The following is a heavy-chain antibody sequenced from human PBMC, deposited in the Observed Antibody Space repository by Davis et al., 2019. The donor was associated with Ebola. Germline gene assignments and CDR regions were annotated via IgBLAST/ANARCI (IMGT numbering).Heavy chain of an antibody. V-gene: IGHV4-59*12. CDR3: ARVPITMVQGVIRGLGFDP. CDR2: IYYSGST. D-gene: IGHD3-10*01. J-gene: IGHJ5*02. CDR1: GGSISSYY. Sequence: SETLSLTCTVSGGSISSYYWSWIRQPPGKGLEWIGYIYYSGSTNYNPSLKSRVTISVDTSKNQFSLKLSSVTAADTAVYYCARVPITMVQGVIRGLGFDPWGQGTLVTVSS.